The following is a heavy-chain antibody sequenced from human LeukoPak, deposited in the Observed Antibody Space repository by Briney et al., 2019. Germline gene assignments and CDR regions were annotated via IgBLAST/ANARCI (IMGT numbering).Heavy chain of an antibody. Sequence: PGGSLRLSCAASGFTFSSYDMHWVRQATGKGLEWVSAIGPAGDPYYPGSVKGRFTISGENAKNSLYLQMNSLRAGDTAVYYCARRGAAGTLDYWGQGTLVTVSS. CDR3: ARRGAAGTLDY. J-gene: IGHJ4*02. CDR1: GFTFSSYD. CDR2: IGPAGDP. D-gene: IGHD6-13*01. V-gene: IGHV3-13*05.